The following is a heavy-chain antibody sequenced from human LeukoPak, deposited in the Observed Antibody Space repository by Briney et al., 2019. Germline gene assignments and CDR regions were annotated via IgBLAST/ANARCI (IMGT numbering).Heavy chain of an antibody. Sequence: ASVKVSCKASGYTFTSYGISWVRQAPGQGLEWMGWISAYNGNTNYAQKLQGRVTMTTDTSTSTAYMELRSLRSDDTAVYYCASFREQLVGLAFDYWGQGTLVTVSS. CDR2: ISAYNGNT. CDR3: ASFREQLVGLAFDY. D-gene: IGHD6-13*01. J-gene: IGHJ4*02. CDR1: GYTFTSYG. V-gene: IGHV1-18*01.